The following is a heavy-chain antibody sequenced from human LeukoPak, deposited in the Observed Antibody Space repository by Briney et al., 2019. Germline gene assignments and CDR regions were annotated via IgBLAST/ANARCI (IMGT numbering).Heavy chain of an antibody. Sequence: QPGGSLRLSCAASGFTVSSNCMSWVRQAPGKGLEWVSVIYSGGSTYYADSVKGRFTISRDNSKNTLYLQMNSLRAEDTAVYYCARVRLGCSSTSCYYYYYMDVWGKGTTVTVSS. CDR2: IYSGGST. CDR1: GFTVSSNC. V-gene: IGHV3-53*01. J-gene: IGHJ6*03. CDR3: ARVRLGCSSTSCYYYYYMDV. D-gene: IGHD2-2*01.